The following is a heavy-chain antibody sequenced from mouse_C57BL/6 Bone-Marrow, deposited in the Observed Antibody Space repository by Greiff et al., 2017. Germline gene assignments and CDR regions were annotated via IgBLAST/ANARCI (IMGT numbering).Heavy chain of an antibody. CDR2: IYPRSGNT. CDR1: GYTFTSYG. D-gene: IGHD2-2*01. V-gene: IGHV1-81*01. CDR3: ARTRLRYYAMDY. J-gene: IGHJ4*01. Sequence: VKLMESGAELARPGASVKLSCKASGYTFTSYGISWVKQRTGQGLEWIGEIYPRSGNTYYNEKFKGKATLTADKSSSTAYMELRSLTSEDSAVYFCARTRLRYYAMDYWGQGTSVTVSS.